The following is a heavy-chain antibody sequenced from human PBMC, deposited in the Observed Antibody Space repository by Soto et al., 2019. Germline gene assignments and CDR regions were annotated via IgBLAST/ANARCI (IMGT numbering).Heavy chain of an antibody. D-gene: IGHD2-15*01. CDR2: IYWNDDK. J-gene: IGHJ6*02. CDR1: GFSLSTSGVG. CDR3: AHSLDCSRGSCYEYYYYYGMEV. V-gene: IGHV2-5*01. Sequence: SGATLVNPTQTLTLTCTFSGFSLSTSGVGVGWIRQPPGKALEWLALIYWNDDKRYSPSLKSRLTITKDTSKNQVVLTMTNMDPVDTATYYCAHSLDCSRGSCYEYYYYYGMEVWGQGTTVPVSS.